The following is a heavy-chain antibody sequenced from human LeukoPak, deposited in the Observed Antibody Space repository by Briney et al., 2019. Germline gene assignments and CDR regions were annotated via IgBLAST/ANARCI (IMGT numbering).Heavy chain of an antibody. V-gene: IGHV1-3*01. CDR3: TIGLAGDWDAFDI. J-gene: IGHJ3*02. Sequence: GASVKVSCKTSGYTFTTCAVHWVRQAPGQRLEWMGWIHADSGNTKCSQKLQGRVAIARDTSASTIYMELTSLRIEDTAVYFCTIGLAGDWDAFDIWGLGTMVTVSS. D-gene: IGHD6-19*01. CDR2: IHADSGNT. CDR1: GYTFTTCA.